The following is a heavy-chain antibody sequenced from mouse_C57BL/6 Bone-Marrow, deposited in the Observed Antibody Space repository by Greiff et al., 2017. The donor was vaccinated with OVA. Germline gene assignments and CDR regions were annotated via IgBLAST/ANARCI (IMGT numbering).Heavy chain of an antibody. Sequence: QVQLKQSGAELVRPGTSVKVSCKASGYAFTNYLIEWVKQRPGQGLEWIGVINPGSGGTNYNEKFKGKATLTADKSSSTAYMQLSSLTSEDSAVYFCARDYGSSYGLAYWGQGTLVTVSA. CDR3: ARDYGSSYGLAY. CDR2: INPGSGGT. J-gene: IGHJ3*01. V-gene: IGHV1-54*01. CDR1: GYAFTNYL. D-gene: IGHD1-1*01.